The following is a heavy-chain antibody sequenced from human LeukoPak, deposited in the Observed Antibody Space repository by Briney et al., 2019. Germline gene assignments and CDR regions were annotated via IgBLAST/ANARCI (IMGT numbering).Heavy chain of an antibody. Sequence: SETLSLTCTVSGGSISSYYWSWIRQPPGKGLEWIGYIYYSGSTNYNPSLKSRVTISVDTSKNQFSLELSSVTAADTAVYYCARGNYYDSSGYNWFDPWGQGTLVTVSS. CDR3: ARGNYYDSSGYNWFDP. J-gene: IGHJ5*02. D-gene: IGHD3-22*01. CDR2: IYYSGST. CDR1: GGSISSYY. V-gene: IGHV4-59*01.